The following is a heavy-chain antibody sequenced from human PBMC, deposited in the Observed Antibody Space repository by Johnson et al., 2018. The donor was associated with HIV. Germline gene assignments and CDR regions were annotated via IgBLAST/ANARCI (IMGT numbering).Heavy chain of an antibody. Sequence: QVQLVESGGGVVQPGESLRLSCAASGFTFSTSGMHWVRQVPGKGLEWVAFIRYDGSNKYYADSVKGRFTISRDNSKNTLYLQMNSLKTEDTAVYYCITGGMIVVGDAFDIWGQGTMVTVSS. CDR3: ITGGMIVVGDAFDI. D-gene: IGHD3-22*01. V-gene: IGHV3-30*02. CDR2: IRYDGSNK. J-gene: IGHJ3*02. CDR1: GFTFSTSG.